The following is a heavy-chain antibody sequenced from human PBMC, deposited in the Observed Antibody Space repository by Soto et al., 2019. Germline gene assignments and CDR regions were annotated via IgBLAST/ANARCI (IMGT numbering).Heavy chain of an antibody. J-gene: IGHJ4*02. CDR3: ATLNSFGDDY. D-gene: IGHD2-21*01. Sequence: VGSLRLSCAASGFTFSNYWMHWFRQAPGKGLVWVSRIDNDGSITNYAASVKGRFTISRDNAKNTVSLQMSSLRAEDTAGYYCATLNSFGDDYCGQGPPVTVYS. CDR1: GFTFSNYW. CDR2: IDNDGSIT. V-gene: IGHV3-74*01.